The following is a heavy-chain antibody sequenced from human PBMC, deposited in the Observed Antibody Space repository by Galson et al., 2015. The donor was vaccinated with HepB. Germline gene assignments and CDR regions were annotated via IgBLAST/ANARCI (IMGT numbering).Heavy chain of an antibody. Sequence: SLRLSCAASGFTVSTNYMSWVRQAPGKGLEWVSVIYGGDSAYYVDSVKGRFTYYADSVRGRFAISRDDSKNTWFLQMSSLRVDDTAVYYWATSQSPPAANDYWGRGTLVTVSS. J-gene: IGHJ4*02. CDR3: ATSQSPPAANDY. CDR2: IYGGDSAYYVDSVKGRFT. CDR1: GFTVSTNY. V-gene: IGHV3-53*01.